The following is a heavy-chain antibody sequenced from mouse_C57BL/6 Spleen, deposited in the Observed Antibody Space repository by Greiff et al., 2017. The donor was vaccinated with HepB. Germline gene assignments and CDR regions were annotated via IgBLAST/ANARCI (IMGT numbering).Heavy chain of an antibody. Sequence: EVHLVESGGGLVKPGGSLKLSCAASGFTFSDYGMHWVRQAPEKGLEWVAYISSGSSTIYYADTVKGRFTISRDNAKNTLFLQMTSLRSEDTAMYYCARGDWDDWFAYWGQGTLVTVSA. V-gene: IGHV5-17*01. CDR1: GFTFSDYG. J-gene: IGHJ3*01. CDR3: ARGDWDDWFAY. D-gene: IGHD4-1*01. CDR2: ISSGSSTI.